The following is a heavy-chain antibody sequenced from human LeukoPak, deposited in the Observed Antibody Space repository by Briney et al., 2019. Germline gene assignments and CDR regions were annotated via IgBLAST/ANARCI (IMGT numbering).Heavy chain of an antibody. CDR3: ARAPTIFGVVMSYGMDV. V-gene: IGHV4-34*01. J-gene: IGHJ6*02. D-gene: IGHD3-3*01. CDR2: INHSGST. Sequence: SETLSLTCAVYGGSFSGYYWSWIRQPPGKGLEWIGEINHSGSTNYNPSLKSRVTISVDTSKNQFSPKLNSVTAADTAVYYCARAPTIFGVVMSYGMDVWGQGTTVTVSS. CDR1: GGSFSGYY.